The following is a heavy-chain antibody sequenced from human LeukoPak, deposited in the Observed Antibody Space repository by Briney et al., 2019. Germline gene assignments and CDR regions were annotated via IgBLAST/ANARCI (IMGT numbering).Heavy chain of an antibody. CDR2: IKEDGSEK. V-gene: IGHV3-7*03. CDR3: VRDFFVSSYGLDV. D-gene: IGHD3-10*01. J-gene: IGHJ6*02. CDR1: GFIFRSYW. Sequence: PGGSLRLSCAASGFIFRSYWMSWVRQAPGKGLEWVANIKEDGSEKTYVDSVKGRFTISRDNAKNSLYLQMNSLRAEDTAVYYCVRDFFVSSYGLDVWGQGTTVTVSS.